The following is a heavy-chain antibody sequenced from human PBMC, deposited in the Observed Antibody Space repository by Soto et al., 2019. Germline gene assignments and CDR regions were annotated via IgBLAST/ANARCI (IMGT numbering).Heavy chain of an antibody. Sequence: PGWPLQLSGAAGVSTLRDYAMTWVRQAPGKGLEWVSAIRPGGGSTYYADSVKGRFTISRDDSKNTLHLQMNSVRVEDTSVYYCANDPSTCEFDSCGQGTLVTVSS. J-gene: IGHJ5*01. CDR2: IRPGGGST. D-gene: IGHD2-2*01. CDR1: VSTLRDYA. V-gene: IGHV3-23*01. CDR3: ANDPSTCEFDS.